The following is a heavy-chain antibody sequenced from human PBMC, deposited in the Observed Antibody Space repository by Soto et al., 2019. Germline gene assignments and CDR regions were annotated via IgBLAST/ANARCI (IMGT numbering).Heavy chain of an antibody. CDR3: AREKSGYDLAFDY. CDR1: GGSISSGGYY. Sequence: PSETLSLTCTVSGGSISSGGYYWSWIRQHPGKGLEWIGYIYYSGSTYYNPSLKSRVTISVDTSKNQFSLKLSSVTAADTAVYYCAREKSGYDLAFDYWGQGTLVTVSS. D-gene: IGHD5-12*01. CDR2: IYYSGST. J-gene: IGHJ4*02. V-gene: IGHV4-31*03.